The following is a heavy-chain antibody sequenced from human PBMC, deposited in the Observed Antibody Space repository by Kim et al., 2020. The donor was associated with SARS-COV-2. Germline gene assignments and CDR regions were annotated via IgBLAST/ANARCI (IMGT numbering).Heavy chain of an antibody. D-gene: IGHD2-21*02. Sequence: ASVKVSCKASGYTFTGYYMHWVRQAPGQGLEWMGWINPNSGGTNYAQKFQGWVTMTRDTSISTAYMELSRLRSDDTAVYYCARDRVVVTGYYYYYYGMDVWGQGTTVTVSS. CDR1: GYTFTGYY. J-gene: IGHJ6*02. CDR3: ARDRVVVTGYYYYYYGMDV. V-gene: IGHV1-2*04. CDR2: INPNSGGT.